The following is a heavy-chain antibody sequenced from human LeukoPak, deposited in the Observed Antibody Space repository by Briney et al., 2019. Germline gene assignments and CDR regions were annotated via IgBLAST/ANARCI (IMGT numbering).Heavy chain of an antibody. CDR3: ARHRSGSGSYYEDGDWFDP. V-gene: IGHV5-10-1*01. Sequence: GESVRISCKGSGYSFTSYWISWMRQMPGKGLEGMGRIDPSDSYTTSGPSFQGHVTISADKSLSTDYLQWSSLKASDTAMYYCARHRSGSGSYYEDGDWFDPWGQGTLVTVSS. CDR1: GYSFTSYW. CDR2: IDPSDSYT. D-gene: IGHD3-10*01. J-gene: IGHJ5*02.